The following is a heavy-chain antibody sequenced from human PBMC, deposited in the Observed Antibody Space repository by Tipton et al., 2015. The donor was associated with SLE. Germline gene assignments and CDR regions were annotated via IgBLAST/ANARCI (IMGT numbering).Heavy chain of an antibody. D-gene: IGHD3-22*01. J-gene: IGHJ3*02. V-gene: IGHV3-30*04. CDR1: GFTFSSYA. CDR3: AKDQRITMIVGAFDS. Sequence: SLRLSCAASGFTFSSYAMHWVRQAPGKGLEWVAVISYDGSNKYYADSVKGRFTISRDNAKNSLYLQMNSLRAEDTAFYYCAKDQRITMIVGAFDSWGQGTIVTVSS. CDR2: ISYDGSNK.